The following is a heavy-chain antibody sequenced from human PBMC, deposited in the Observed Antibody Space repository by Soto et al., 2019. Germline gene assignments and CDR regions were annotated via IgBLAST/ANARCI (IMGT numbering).Heavy chain of an antibody. CDR1: GFTFSSYS. CDR2: ISSSSTTI. CDR3: ARDGYSYGLGGGFDY. D-gene: IGHD5-18*01. Sequence: EVQLVESGGGLVQPGGSLRLSCAASGFTFSSYSMNWVRQAPGKGLEWVSYISSSSTTIYYADSVKGRFTISRDNAKNSLYLEMNSLRDEDTAVYYCARDGYSYGLGGGFDYWGQGTLVTVSS. V-gene: IGHV3-48*02. J-gene: IGHJ4*02.